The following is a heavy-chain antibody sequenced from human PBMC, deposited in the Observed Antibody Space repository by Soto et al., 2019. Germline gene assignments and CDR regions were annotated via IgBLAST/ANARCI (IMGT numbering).Heavy chain of an antibody. D-gene: IGHD6-19*01. CDR1: GGSISSYY. J-gene: IGHJ6*02. CDR3: ARSGYSSGWYRYYYYGMDV. Sequence: QVQLQESGPGLVKPSETLSLTCTVSGGSISSYYWSWIRQPPGKGLEWIGYIYYSGSTNYNPSLKSRAPISVDTSKNQSSLKLSSVTAADTAVYYCARSGYSSGWYRYYYYGMDVWGPGTTVTVSS. CDR2: IYYSGST. V-gene: IGHV4-59*01.